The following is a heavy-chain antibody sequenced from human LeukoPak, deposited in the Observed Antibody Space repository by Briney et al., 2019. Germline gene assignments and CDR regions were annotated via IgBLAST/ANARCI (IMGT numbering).Heavy chain of an antibody. CDR3: ARGHSGSYYDFDY. CDR1: GFTFSSYS. V-gene: IGHV3-21*01. J-gene: IGHJ4*02. Sequence: KPGGSLRLSCAASGFTFSSYSMNWVRQAPGKGLEWVSSISSSSNYIYYADSVKGRFTISRDNAKNSLYLQMNSLRAEDTAVYYCARGHSGSYYDFDYWGQGTLVTVSS. CDR2: ISSSSNYI. D-gene: IGHD1-26*01.